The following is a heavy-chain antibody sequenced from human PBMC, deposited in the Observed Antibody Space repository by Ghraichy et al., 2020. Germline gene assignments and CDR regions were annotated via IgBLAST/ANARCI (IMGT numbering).Heavy chain of an antibody. V-gene: IGHV1-3*01. CDR2: INPGNANT. Sequence: ASVKVSCKASGYTFTSYAMHWVRQAPGQRLEWMGWINPGNANTKYSQKFQGRVTITRDTSASTAYMELSSLRSEDTAVYYCASGMVLLSPFDYWGQGTLVTVSS. D-gene: IGHD3-10*01. CDR3: ASGMVLLSPFDY. J-gene: IGHJ4*02. CDR1: GYTFTSYA.